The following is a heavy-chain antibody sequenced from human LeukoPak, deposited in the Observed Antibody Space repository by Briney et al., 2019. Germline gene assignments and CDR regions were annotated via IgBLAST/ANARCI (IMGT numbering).Heavy chain of an antibody. CDR2: ISGSGGRT. CDR1: GFTFSSYG. J-gene: IGHJ4*02. CDR3: AKPRATVFRALDY. D-gene: IGHD4-17*01. Sequence: PGGSLRLSCAASGFTFSSYGMSWVRQAPGKGLEWVPAISGSGGRTYYADSVTGRFTISRDNSKNTLYLQMNSLRAEDTAVYYCAKPRATVFRALDYWGQGTLVTVSS. V-gene: IGHV3-23*01.